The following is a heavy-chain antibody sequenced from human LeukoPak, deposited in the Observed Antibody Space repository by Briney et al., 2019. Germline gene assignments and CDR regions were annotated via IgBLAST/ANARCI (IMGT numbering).Heavy chain of an antibody. CDR3: ARAPSEIGGYYPEYFRH. J-gene: IGHJ1*01. Sequence: GGSLRLSCAASGFTFSSYWMRWVRQAPGKGLVWVSRIKSDGKTNYADSVKGRFTISRDNAKNTVSLQMNSLRAEDTGVYYCARAPSEIGGYYPEYFRHWGQAPWSPSPQ. D-gene: IGHD3-22*01. CDR1: GFTFSSYW. CDR2: IKSDGKT. V-gene: IGHV3-74*01.